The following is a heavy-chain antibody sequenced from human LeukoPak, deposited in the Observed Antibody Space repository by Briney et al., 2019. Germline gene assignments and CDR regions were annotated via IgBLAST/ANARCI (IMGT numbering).Heavy chain of an antibody. J-gene: IGHJ4*02. D-gene: IGHD2-8*01. Sequence: WETQSLTCAVSGRSFRGYSWTWIRHSPGKGLEWIGEIKQSGTTNYNSSHVRRVHTSVDTSKSQFSLRLTSVTAADTSIYHCARADCTNIACPLDYWGQGNLVTVSS. V-gene: IGHV4-34*01. CDR3: ARADCTNIACPLDY. CDR1: GRSFRGYS. CDR2: IKQSGTT.